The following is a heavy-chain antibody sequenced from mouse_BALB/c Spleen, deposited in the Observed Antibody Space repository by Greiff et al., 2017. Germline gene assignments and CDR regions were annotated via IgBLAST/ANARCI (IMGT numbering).Heavy chain of an antibody. CDR2: IFPGDGST. CDR1: GYTFTSYD. V-gene: IGHV1S56*01. CDR3: ARREYGNYSWFDY. D-gene: IGHD2-10*02. J-gene: IGHJ3*01. Sequence: VQLQQSGPELVKPGASVKISCKASGYTFTSYDINWVKQRPGQGLEWIGWIFPGDGSTKYNEKFKGKATLTADKSSSTAYMQLSSLTSENSAVYFCARREYGNYSWFDYWGQGTLVTVSA.